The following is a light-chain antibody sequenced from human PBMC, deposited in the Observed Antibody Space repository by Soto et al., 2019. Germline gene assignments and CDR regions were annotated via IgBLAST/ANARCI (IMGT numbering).Light chain of an antibody. V-gene: IGKV3-15*01. CDR1: QSISNK. CDR3: QQYDNWRSIT. Sequence: EIVMTRSPATLSLSPGERATLSCWASQSISNKLAWYQHRPGQAPRLLIYDTSTRAAGVPARFSGSGSGTDFTLTISSLQSEDFAVYYCQQYDNWRSITFGQGTRLEI. CDR2: DTS. J-gene: IGKJ5*01.